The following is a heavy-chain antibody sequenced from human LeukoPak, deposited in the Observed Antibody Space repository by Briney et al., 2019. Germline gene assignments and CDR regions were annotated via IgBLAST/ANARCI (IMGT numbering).Heavy chain of an antibody. CDR1: GYTFTGYY. CDR3: ARGGGGEVGSSWWDYYYYYMDV. D-gene: IGHD6-13*01. V-gene: IGHV1-2*02. CDR2: INPNSGGT. J-gene: IGHJ6*03. Sequence: ASVKVSCKASGYTFTGYYMHWVRQAPGQGLEWMGWINPNSGGTNYAQKLQGRVTMTTDTSTSTAYMELRSLRSDDTAVYYCARGGGGEVGSSWWDYYYYYMDVWGKGTTVTVSS.